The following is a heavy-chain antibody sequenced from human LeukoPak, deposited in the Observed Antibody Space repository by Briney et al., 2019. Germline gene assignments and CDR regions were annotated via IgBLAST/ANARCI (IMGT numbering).Heavy chain of an antibody. D-gene: IGHD5-18*01. CDR1: GGSISSYY. J-gene: IGHJ4*02. Sequence: SETLSLTCTVSGGSISSYYWSWIRQPPGKGLEWIGYIYYSGSTNYNPSLKSRVTISVDTSKNQFSLKLSSVTAADTAVYYCAREKFRGYSYGLTNWGQGTLVTVSS. V-gene: IGHV4-59*01. CDR3: AREKFRGYSYGLTN. CDR2: IYYSGST.